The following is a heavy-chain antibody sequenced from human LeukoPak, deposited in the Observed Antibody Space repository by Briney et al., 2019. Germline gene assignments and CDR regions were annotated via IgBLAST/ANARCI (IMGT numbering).Heavy chain of an antibody. CDR3: ARDRKYYYDSSGHWYFDL. CDR1: GYTFTSYG. CDR2: ISAYNGNT. V-gene: IGHV1-18*01. Sequence: ASVKVSCKASGYTFTSYGISWVRQAPGQGLEWMGWISAYNGNTNYAQKLQGRVTMTTDTSTSTAYMELRSLRSDDTAVYYCARDRKYYYDSSGHWYFDLWGRGTLVTVSS. J-gene: IGHJ2*01. D-gene: IGHD3-22*01.